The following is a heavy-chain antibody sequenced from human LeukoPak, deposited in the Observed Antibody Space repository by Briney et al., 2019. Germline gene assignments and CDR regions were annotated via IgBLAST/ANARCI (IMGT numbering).Heavy chain of an antibody. CDR3: ARGYCSSTSCPDV. CDR1: GGSFSGYY. D-gene: IGHD2-2*01. V-gene: IGHV4-34*01. CDR2: INHSGST. Sequence: PSETLSLTCAVYGGSFSGYYWSWIRQPPGKGLEWIGEINHSGSTNYNPSLKSRVTISVDTLKNQFSLKLSSVTAADTAVYYCARGYCSSTSCPDVWGQGTTVTVSS. J-gene: IGHJ6*02.